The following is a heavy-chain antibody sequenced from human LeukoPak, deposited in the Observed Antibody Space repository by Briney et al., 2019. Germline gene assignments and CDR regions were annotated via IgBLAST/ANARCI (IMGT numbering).Heavy chain of an antibody. CDR3: ARVERWLQFFAGLGLTNGAFDI. Sequence: GASVKVSCKVSGYTLTELSMHWVRQAPGKGLEWMGGFDPEDGETIYAQKFQGRVTMTTDTSTSTAYMELRSLRSDDTAVYYCARVERWLQFFAGLGLTNGAFDIWGQGTMVTVSS. CDR1: GYTLTELS. J-gene: IGHJ3*02. D-gene: IGHD5-24*01. CDR2: FDPEDGET. V-gene: IGHV1-24*01.